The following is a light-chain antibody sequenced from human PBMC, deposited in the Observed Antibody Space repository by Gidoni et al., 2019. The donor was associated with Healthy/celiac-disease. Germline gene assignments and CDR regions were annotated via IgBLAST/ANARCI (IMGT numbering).Light chain of an antibody. Sequence: DIQMTQSPSSLSASVGDRVTITCRASQSISSYLNWYQQKPGKAAKLLIYAASSLQSGVPSRFSGSGSGTDFTLTISSLQPEDFATYYCQQSYSTLFTFGPXTKVDIK. CDR2: AAS. J-gene: IGKJ3*01. CDR1: QSISSY. V-gene: IGKV1-39*01. CDR3: QQSYSTLFT.